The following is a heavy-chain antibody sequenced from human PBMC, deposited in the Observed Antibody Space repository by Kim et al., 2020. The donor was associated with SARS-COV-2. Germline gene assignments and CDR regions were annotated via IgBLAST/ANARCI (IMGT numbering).Heavy chain of an antibody. J-gene: IGHJ3*02. Sequence: GGSLRLSCAASGFTFSSYDMHWVRQATGKGLEWVSAIGTAGDTYYPGSVKGRFTISRENAKNSLYLQMNSLRAGDTAVYYCARGLTYYYDSSGYYPDAFDIWGQGTMVTVSS. CDR1: GFTFSSYD. CDR3: ARGLTYYYDSSGYYPDAFDI. CDR2: IGTAGDT. D-gene: IGHD3-22*01. V-gene: IGHV3-13*01.